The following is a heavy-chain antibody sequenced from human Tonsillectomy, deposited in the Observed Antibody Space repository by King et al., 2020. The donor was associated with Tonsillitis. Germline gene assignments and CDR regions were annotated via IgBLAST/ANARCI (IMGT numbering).Heavy chain of an antibody. CDR3: ATWSYYYDSSGYYYFDS. V-gene: IGHV1-24*01. CDR2: FDPEDGET. D-gene: IGHD3-22*01. Sequence: QLVQSGAEVKKPGASVKVSCKVSGYTLTELSMHWVRQAPGKGLEGMGGFDPEDGETIYAQKFQGRVTMTEDTSTDTAYMELSSLRSEDTAVYYCATWSYYYDSSGYYYFDSWGQGTLVTVSS. CDR1: GYTLTELS. J-gene: IGHJ4*02.